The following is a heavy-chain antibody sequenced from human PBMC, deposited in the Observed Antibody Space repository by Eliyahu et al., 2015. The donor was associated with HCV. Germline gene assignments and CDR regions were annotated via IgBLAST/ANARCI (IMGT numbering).Heavy chain of an antibody. CDR2: ISGSGGRI. CDR3: ASGVDSSGFLPGY. CDR1: XXXFSXYA. J-gene: IGHJ4*02. V-gene: IGHV3-23*01. D-gene: IGHD3-22*01. Sequence: EVQLLESGGGLVQPGGSLRLSCAASXXXFSXYAMXWVRQAPGKGLEWVSGISGSGGRIYHADSVKGRFTISRDNSKNTLYLQMNSLRAEDTAVYYCASGVDSSGFLPGYWGQGTLVTVSS.